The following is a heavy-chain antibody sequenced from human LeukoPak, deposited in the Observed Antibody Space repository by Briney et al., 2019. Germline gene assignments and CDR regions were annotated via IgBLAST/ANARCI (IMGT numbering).Heavy chain of an antibody. V-gene: IGHV1-69*04. CDR3: ARAELRYFDWLAHFYYGMDV. CDR2: IIPILGIA. J-gene: IGHJ6*02. Sequence: SVKVSCKASGGTFSSYAISWVRQAPGQGLEWMGRIIPILGIANYAQKFQGRVTITADKSTSTAYMELSSLRSEDTAVYYCARAELRYFDWLAHFYYGMDVWGQGTMVTVSS. CDR1: GGTFSSYA. D-gene: IGHD3-9*01.